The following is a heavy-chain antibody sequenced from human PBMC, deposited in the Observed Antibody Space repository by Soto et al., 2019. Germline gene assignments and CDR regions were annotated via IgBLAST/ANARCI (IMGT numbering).Heavy chain of an antibody. CDR2: INGYNGNT. Sequence: QVQLVQSGAEVKKPGASVKVSCKASGYIFTSYGVSWVRQAPGQGLEWLGWINGYNGNTNYGQNFQGRVTMTTDTSTSTAYMELRSLRSDDTAVYYCARMGDGPYYYYGMDVWGQGTTVSVSS. J-gene: IGHJ6*02. D-gene: IGHD3-16*01. V-gene: IGHV1-18*01. CDR3: ARMGDGPYYYYGMDV. CDR1: GYIFTSYG.